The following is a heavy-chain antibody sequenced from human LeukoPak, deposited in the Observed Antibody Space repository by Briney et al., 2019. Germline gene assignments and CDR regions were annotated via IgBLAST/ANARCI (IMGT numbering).Heavy chain of an antibody. J-gene: IGHJ6*02. Sequence: PGGSLRLSCAASGFTFSPYWMHWVRQGPGKGLVWVARIDSDGSTSIYHADSVKGRFTVSRDDAKNSLYLQMNNLRVEDTAVYYCARDRVAGGLHYYGMDVWGQGTTVSVSS. CDR1: GFTFSPYW. CDR2: IDSDGSTSI. CDR3: ARDRVAGGLHYYGMDV. D-gene: IGHD6-19*01. V-gene: IGHV3-74*01.